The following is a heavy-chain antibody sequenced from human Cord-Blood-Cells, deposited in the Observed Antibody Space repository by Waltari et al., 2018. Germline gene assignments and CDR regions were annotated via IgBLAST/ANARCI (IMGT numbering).Heavy chain of an antibody. J-gene: IGHJ5*02. CDR3: ARGTRTGTDRGGNWFDP. CDR2: IIPILGIA. D-gene: IGHD1-7*01. Sequence: QVQLVQSGAEVKKPGSSVKVSCKASGGTFSSYAISWVRQAPGQGLEWMGRIIPILGIANYARKCQGRVTMTADKSTSTAYMELSSLRSEHTAVYYCARGTRTGTDRGGNWFDPWGQGTLVTVSS. CDR1: GGTFSSYA. V-gene: IGHV1-69*09.